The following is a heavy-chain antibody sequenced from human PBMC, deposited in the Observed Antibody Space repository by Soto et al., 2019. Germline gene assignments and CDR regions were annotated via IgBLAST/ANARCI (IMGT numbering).Heavy chain of an antibody. Sequence: SETLSLTCTVSGGSISTSGYFWGWIRQPPGKGLEWIGTIYYSGSTYYNPSLKSRVTISVDTSKNQFSLKLNSVTAADTAVYYCARDLWGYCGTDCYPLDVWGQGTTVTVSS. J-gene: IGHJ6*02. CDR2: IYYSGST. CDR3: ARDLWGYCGTDCYPLDV. CDR1: GGSISTSGYF. V-gene: IGHV4-39*07. D-gene: IGHD2-21*02.